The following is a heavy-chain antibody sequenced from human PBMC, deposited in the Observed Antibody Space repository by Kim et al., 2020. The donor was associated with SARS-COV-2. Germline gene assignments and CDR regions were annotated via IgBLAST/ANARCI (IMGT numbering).Heavy chain of an antibody. CDR1: GYTFPSYG. CDR2: ISAYNGNT. J-gene: IGHJ6*02. V-gene: IGHV1-18*04. D-gene: IGHD7-27*01. CDR3: ARAGDSVPNYYYYYGMDV. Sequence: ASVKVSCKASGYTFPSYGISWVRQAPGQGLEWMGWISAYNGNTNYAQKLQGRVTMTTDTSTSTAYMELRSLRSDDTAVYYCARAGDSVPNYYYYYGMDVWGHGTTVTISS.